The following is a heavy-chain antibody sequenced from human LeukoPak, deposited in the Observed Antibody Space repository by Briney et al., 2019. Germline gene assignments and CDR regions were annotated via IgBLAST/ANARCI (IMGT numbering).Heavy chain of an antibody. CDR3: ARDDPHSYGMDV. Sequence: ASVKVSCKASGYTFTGYYMHWVRQAPGQGLEWMGWINPNSGGTNYAQKFQGWVTMTRDTSISTAYMELSRLRSDDTAVYYCARDDPHSYGMDVWGQGTTVTVSS. J-gene: IGHJ6*02. CDR2: INPNSGGT. V-gene: IGHV1-2*04. CDR1: GYTFTGYY.